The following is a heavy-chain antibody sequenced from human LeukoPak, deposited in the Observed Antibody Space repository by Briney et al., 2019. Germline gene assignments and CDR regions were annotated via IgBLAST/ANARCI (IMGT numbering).Heavy chain of an antibody. D-gene: IGHD3-22*01. CDR1: GFTFSSYA. V-gene: IGHV3-23*01. CDR2: ISGSGTST. CDR3: TKSPHYYESSALGALAY. Sequence: GGSLRLSCAASGFTFSSYAMSWVRQAPGKGLEWVSAISGSGTSTYYADSVKGRFTISRDNSKNTLYLQMNSLRAEDTAVYYCTKSPHYYESSALGALAYWGQGTLVTVPS. J-gene: IGHJ4*02.